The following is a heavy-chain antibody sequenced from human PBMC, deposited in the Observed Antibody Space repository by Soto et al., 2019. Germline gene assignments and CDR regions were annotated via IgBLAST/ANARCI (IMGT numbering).Heavy chain of an antibody. CDR2: IIPIFGTA. CDR3: ARVYSSSWQNYYYYGMDV. Sequence: SVKVSCKASGGPFSSYAISWVRQAPGQGLEWMGGIIPIFGTANYAQKFQGRVTITADESTSTAYMELRSLRSEDTAVYYCARVYSSSWQNYYYYGMDVWGQGTTVTVSS. V-gene: IGHV1-69*13. J-gene: IGHJ6*02. CDR1: GGPFSSYA. D-gene: IGHD6-13*01.